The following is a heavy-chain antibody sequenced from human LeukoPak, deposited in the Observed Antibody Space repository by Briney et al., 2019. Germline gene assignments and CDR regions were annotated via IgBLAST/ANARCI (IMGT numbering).Heavy chain of an antibody. CDR1: GFTFRLYG. V-gene: IGHV3-23*01. D-gene: IGHD5-18*01. CDR2: ISGGGETT. CDR3: AKARAGGHNYGPFDY. Sequence: GGSLRLSCAASGFTFRLYGMNWVRQAPGKGLEWVSAISGGGETTTYTDSVKGRFTISRDNSKNTVYLQMNSLSAEDTAVYYCAKARAGGHNYGPFDYWGQGTLVTVSS. J-gene: IGHJ4*02.